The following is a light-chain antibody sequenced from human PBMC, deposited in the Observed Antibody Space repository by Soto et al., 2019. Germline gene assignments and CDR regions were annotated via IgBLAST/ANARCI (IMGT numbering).Light chain of an antibody. V-gene: IGKV3-20*01. J-gene: IGKJ1*01. CDR3: QQYGSSPLT. CDR2: GAS. CDR1: QSVSSSY. Sequence: EIVLTQSPGTLSLSPGERATLSCRASQSVSSSYLAWYQQKPGQAPRLLIYGASSRATGIPDRFSGSGSGTDLTLTISRLEPEHFAVYFCQQYGSSPLTFGQGTKV.